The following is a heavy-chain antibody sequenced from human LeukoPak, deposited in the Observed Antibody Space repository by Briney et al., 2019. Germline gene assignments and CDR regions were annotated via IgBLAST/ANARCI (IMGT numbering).Heavy chain of an antibody. J-gene: IGHJ5*02. D-gene: IGHD6-13*01. CDR1: GGSISSGGYY. CDR2: IYTSGST. CDR3: ARELQCSSSCHNWFDP. V-gene: IGHV4-61*02. Sequence: SETLSLTCTVSGGSISSGGYYWSWIRQPAGKGLEWIGRIYTSGSTNYNPSLKSRVTMSVDTSKNQFSLKLSSVTAADTAVYYCARELQCSSSCHNWFDPWGQGTLVTVSS.